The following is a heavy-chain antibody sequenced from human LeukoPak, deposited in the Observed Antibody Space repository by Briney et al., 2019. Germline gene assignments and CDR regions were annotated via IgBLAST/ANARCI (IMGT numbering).Heavy chain of an antibody. CDR3: AKRVVIRSTDYFYYYIHV. CDR2: IRYNGDNK. V-gene: IGHV3-30*02. Sequence: GGSLRLSCKASGFSFSDYGMHWVRQAPGKGLEWVAFIRYNGDNKYYADSVKGRFTVSRDNSQSTLYLQMNSLRVEDTAVYYCAKRVVIRSTDYFYYYIHVWGKGTTVTVSS. D-gene: IGHD3-3*01. CDR1: GFSFSDYG. J-gene: IGHJ6*03.